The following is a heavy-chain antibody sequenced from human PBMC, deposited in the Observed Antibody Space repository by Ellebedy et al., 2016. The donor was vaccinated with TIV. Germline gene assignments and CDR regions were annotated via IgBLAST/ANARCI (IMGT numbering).Heavy chain of an antibody. J-gene: IGHJ3*02. CDR3: ARGGFFGSGSALGGI. D-gene: IGHD3-10*01. V-gene: IGHV4-59*01. Sequence: PSETLSLTCTVSGGFISSYYWSWVRQSPGKGLEWIAYIYYSGRTNYNPSLKSRVTISVDTPKKQFSLNLTSVTAADTAVYYCARGGFFGSGSALGGIWGQGTKVTVSS. CDR2: IYYSGRT. CDR1: GGFISSYY.